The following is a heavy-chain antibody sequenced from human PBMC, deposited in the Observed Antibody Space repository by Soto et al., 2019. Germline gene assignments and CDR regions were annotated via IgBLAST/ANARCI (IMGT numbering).Heavy chain of an antibody. CDR3: ARATLEYSSSSPSFVDY. CDR2: MNHNSGNT. J-gene: IGHJ4*02. V-gene: IGHV1-8*01. CDR1: GYTFTSYD. Sequence: QVQLVQSGAEVKKPGASVKVSCKASGYTFTSYDINWVRQATGQGLEWMGWMNHNSGNTGYAQKFQGRVTMTRNTSISTAYMELSSLRSEDTAVYYCARATLEYSSSSPSFVDYWGQGTLVTVSS. D-gene: IGHD6-6*01.